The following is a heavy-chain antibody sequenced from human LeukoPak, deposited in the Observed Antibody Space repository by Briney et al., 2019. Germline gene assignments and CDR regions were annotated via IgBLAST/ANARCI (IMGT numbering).Heavy chain of an antibody. CDR2: IYTSGST. CDR1: GGSISSYY. Sequence: SETLSLTCTVSGGSISSYYWSWIRQPAGKGLEWIGRIYTSGSTNYNPSLKSRVTMSVDTSKNQFSLKLSSVTAADTAVYYCARRRPTYYYDSSGYSPPPDAFDIWGQGTMVTVSS. CDR3: ARRRPTYYYDSSGYSPPPDAFDI. D-gene: IGHD3-22*01. V-gene: IGHV4-4*07. J-gene: IGHJ3*02.